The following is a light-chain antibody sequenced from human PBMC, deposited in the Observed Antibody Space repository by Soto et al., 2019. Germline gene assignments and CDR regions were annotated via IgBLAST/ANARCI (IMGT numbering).Light chain of an antibody. J-gene: IGLJ1*01. Sequence: QSALTQTASVSGSPGQSITISCTGTSSDIGAYGYVSWYQQHPGKAPNLLIYEVFYRPSGISNRFSGSQSGNTASLTISGLQAEDEADYYCTSYTTSDTLVFGTGTQLTVL. CDR3: TSYTTSDTLV. CDR1: SSDIGAYGY. V-gene: IGLV2-14*01. CDR2: EVF.